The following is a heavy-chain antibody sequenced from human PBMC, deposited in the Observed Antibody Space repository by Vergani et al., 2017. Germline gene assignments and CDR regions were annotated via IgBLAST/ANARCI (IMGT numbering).Heavy chain of an antibody. CDR1: GGSVSSGSYY. CDR2: IYYRGST. CDR3: ARVRGYCSSTSCYTRIDY. Sequence: QVQLQESGPGLVKPSETLSLTCTVSGGSVSSGSYYWSWIRQPPGKGLEWIGYIYYRGSTNYNPSLKSRVTISVDTSKNQFSLKLSSVTASDTAVYYCARVRGYCSSTSCYTRIDYWGQGTLVTVSS. D-gene: IGHD2-2*02. V-gene: IGHV4-61*01. J-gene: IGHJ4*02.